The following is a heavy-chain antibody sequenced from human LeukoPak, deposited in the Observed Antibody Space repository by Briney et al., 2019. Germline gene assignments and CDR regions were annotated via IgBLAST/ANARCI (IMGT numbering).Heavy chain of an antibody. D-gene: IGHD2-2*01. CDR2: INHSGST. CDR3: ARIRGLWYCSSTSCYGYYYYMDV. CDR1: GGSFSGYY. V-gene: IGHV4-34*01. J-gene: IGHJ6*03. Sequence: SETLSLTCAVYGGSFSGYYWSRIRQPPGKGLEWIGEINHSGSTNYNPSLKSRVTISVDTSKNQFSLKLSSVTAADTAVYYCARIRGLWYCSSTSCYGYYYYMDVWGKGTTVTVSS.